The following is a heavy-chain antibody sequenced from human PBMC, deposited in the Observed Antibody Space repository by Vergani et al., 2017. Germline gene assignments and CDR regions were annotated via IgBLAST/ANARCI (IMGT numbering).Heavy chain of an antibody. J-gene: IGHJ6*02. CDR3: ARAGDGYXHGGRYYYYYGMDV. D-gene: IGHD5-24*01. V-gene: IGHV1-69*13. Sequence: QVQLVQSGAEVKKPGSSVKVSCKASGGTFSSYAISWVRQAPGQGLEWMGRIIPIFGTANYAQKFQGRVTITADASTSTAYMELSSLRSEDTAVYYCARAGDGYXHGGRYYYYYGMDVWGQGITVTFSS. CDR1: GGTFSSYA. CDR2: IIPIFGTA.